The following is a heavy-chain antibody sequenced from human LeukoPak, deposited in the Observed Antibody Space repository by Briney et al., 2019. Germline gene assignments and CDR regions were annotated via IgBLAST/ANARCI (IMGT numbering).Heavy chain of an antibody. Sequence: PSETLSLTCTVSGGSISSGDYYWSWIRQPPRKGLEWIGYTYYSGSTYYNPSLKSRVTISVDTSKNQFSLKLSSVTAADTAVYYCARGPLRGVILPRWFDPWGQGTLVTVSS. D-gene: IGHD3-10*01. CDR3: ARGPLRGVILPRWFDP. CDR1: GGSISSGDYY. V-gene: IGHV4-30-4*01. CDR2: TYYSGST. J-gene: IGHJ5*02.